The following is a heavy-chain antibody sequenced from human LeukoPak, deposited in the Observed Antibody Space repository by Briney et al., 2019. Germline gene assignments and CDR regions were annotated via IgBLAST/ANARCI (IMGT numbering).Heavy chain of an antibody. V-gene: IGHV3-30-3*01. D-gene: IGHD5-12*01. Sequence: GGSLRLSCAASGFTFSSYAMHWVRQAPGKGLEWVAVISYDGSNKYYADSVKGRFTISRDNSKNTLYLQMNSLRAEDTAVYYCARDSDGGYDYAYYFDYWGQGTLVTVSS. J-gene: IGHJ4*02. CDR3: ARDSDGGYDYAYYFDY. CDR1: GFTFSSYA. CDR2: ISYDGSNK.